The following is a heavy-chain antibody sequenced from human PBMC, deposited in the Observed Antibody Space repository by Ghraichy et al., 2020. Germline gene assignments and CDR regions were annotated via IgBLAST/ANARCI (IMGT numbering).Heavy chain of an antibody. D-gene: IGHD5-24*01. J-gene: IGHJ4*02. CDR2: IYYSGST. CDR3: ARLRRDGYIGPRD. CDR1: GGSISSSSYY. V-gene: IGHV4-39*01. Sequence: SETLSLTCTVSGGSISSSSYYWGWIRQPPGKGLEWIGSIYYSGSTYYNPSLKSRVTISVDTSKNQFSLKLSSVTAADTAVYYCARLRRDGYIGPRDWGQGTLVTVSS.